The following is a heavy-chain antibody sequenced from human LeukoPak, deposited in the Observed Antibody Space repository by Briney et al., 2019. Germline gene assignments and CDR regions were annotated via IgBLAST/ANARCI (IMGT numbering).Heavy chain of an antibody. CDR3: ANADYYGSGSYYNGDY. Sequence: PGGSLRLSCAASGFTFSSYAMSWVRQAPGKGLEWVSAISGSGGGTYYADSVKGRFTISRDNSKNTLYLQMNSLRAEDTAVYYRANADYYGSGSYYNGDYWGQGTLVTVSS. D-gene: IGHD3-10*01. V-gene: IGHV3-23*01. J-gene: IGHJ4*02. CDR1: GFTFSSYA. CDR2: ISGSGGGT.